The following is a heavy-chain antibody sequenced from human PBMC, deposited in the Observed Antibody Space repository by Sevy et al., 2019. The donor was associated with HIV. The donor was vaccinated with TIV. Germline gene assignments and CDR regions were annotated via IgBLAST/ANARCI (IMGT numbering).Heavy chain of an antibody. D-gene: IGHD5-18*01. CDR3: AKDMRKSGYSYGYDY. CDR1: GFTFDDYA. Sequence: GGSLRLSCAASGFTFDDYAMHWVRQAPGKGLEWVSGINWNSGNIGYADSVKGRFTISRDNAKNSLYLQMNSLRAEDTALYYCAKDMRKSGYSYGYDYWGQGTLVTVSS. CDR2: INWNSGNI. J-gene: IGHJ4*02. V-gene: IGHV3-9*01.